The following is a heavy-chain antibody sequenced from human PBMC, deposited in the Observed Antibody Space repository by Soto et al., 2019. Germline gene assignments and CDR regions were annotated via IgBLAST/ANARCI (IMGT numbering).Heavy chain of an antibody. CDR2: INPSGGST. V-gene: IGHV1-46*01. CDR3: AREGLNVVVPAAIGGPDP. CDR1: GYTVTSYY. J-gene: IGHJ5*02. D-gene: IGHD2-2*02. Sequence: AASVKVSCKASGYTVTSYYMHWVRQAPGQGLEWMGIINPSGGSTSYAQKFQGRVTMTRDTSTSTVYMELSSLRSEDTAVYYCAREGLNVVVPAAIGGPDPWGQGTLVTVSS.